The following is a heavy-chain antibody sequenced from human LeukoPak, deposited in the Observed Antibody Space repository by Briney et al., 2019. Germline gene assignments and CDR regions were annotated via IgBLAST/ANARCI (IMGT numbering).Heavy chain of an antibody. V-gene: IGHV3-30*04. D-gene: IGHD3-10*01. Sequence: GGSLRLSCAASGFTFTNYVMHWVRQAPGKGLEWVAAISYDGSNKYYADSVKGRFTISRGNSKNTLYLQMNSLGIEDTAIYSCARDPTMVRGTMDVWGKGTTVTVSS. CDR3: ARDPTMVRGTMDV. CDR2: ISYDGSNK. CDR1: GFTFTNYV. J-gene: IGHJ6*03.